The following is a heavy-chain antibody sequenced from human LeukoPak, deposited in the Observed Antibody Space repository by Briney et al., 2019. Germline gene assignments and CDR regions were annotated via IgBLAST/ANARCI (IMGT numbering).Heavy chain of an antibody. Sequence: LPGGSLRLSCAASGFTFSSYAMSWVRQAPGKGLEWVSAISGSGGSTYYADSVKGRFTISRDNSKNTLYLQMNSLRAEDTAVYYCAKGLFPGSSGWYYYFDYWGPGTLVTVSS. CDR1: GFTFSSYA. CDR3: AKGLFPGSSGWYYYFDY. J-gene: IGHJ4*02. V-gene: IGHV3-23*01. CDR2: ISGSGGST. D-gene: IGHD6-19*01.